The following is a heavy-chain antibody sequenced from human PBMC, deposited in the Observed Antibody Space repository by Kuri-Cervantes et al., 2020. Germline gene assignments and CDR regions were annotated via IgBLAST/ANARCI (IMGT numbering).Heavy chain of an antibody. CDR1: GFTFSSYA. Sequence: GGSLRLSCAASGFTFSSYAMSWVRQAPGKGLEWVSVISGSGGSTYYADSVKGRFTISRDNSKNTLYLQMNSLRAEDTAVYYCAKGSDSGYDQDYWGQGSLVTVSS. D-gene: IGHD5-12*01. J-gene: IGHJ4*02. V-gene: IGHV3-23*01. CDR2: ISGSGGST. CDR3: AKGSDSGYDQDY.